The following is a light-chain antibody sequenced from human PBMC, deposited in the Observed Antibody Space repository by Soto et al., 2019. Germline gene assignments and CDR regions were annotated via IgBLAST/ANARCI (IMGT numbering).Light chain of an antibody. V-gene: IGLV2-14*01. CDR2: DVS. CDR3: SSYTSTNSGV. Sequence: QSALTQSASVSGSPGQSITISCTGTSSDVGGYNYVSWYQQHPVKAPKLIIYDVSNRPSGVSTRFSGSKSGNTASLTISGLQAEDEADYSCSSYTSTNSGVFGGGTQLTVL. CDR1: SSDVGGYNY. J-gene: IGLJ3*02.